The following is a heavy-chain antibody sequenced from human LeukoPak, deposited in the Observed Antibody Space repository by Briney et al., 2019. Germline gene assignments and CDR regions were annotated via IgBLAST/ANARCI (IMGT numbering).Heavy chain of an antibody. V-gene: IGHV1-69*05. CDR1: GGTFSSYA. CDR2: IIPIFGTA. Sequence: GASVKVSCKASGGTFSSYAISWVRQAPGQGLEWMGGIIPIFGTANYAQKFQGRVTITTDESTSTAYMELSSLRSEDTAVYYCARVGPRDAFDIWGQGTMVAVSS. J-gene: IGHJ3*02. CDR3: ARVGPRDAFDI.